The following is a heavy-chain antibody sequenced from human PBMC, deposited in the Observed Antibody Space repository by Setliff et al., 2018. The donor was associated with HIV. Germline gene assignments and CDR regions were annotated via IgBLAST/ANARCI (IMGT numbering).Heavy chain of an antibody. J-gene: IGHJ2*01. CDR3: ARRRETIVMVIGIPNWYFDL. Sequence: PSETLSLTCTVSGDSISSGDYYWSWIRQPPGKGLEWIGNIYYSGSTYYNPSLKSRVTISVDTSKNQFSLRLSSVTAADSAVYYCARRRETIVMVIGIPNWYFDLWGRGTLVTVSS. V-gene: IGHV4-30-4*08. CDR1: GDSISSGDYY. D-gene: IGHD2-21*01. CDR2: IYYSGST.